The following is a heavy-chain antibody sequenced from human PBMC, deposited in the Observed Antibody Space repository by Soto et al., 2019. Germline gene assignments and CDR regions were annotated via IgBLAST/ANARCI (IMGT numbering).Heavy chain of an antibody. CDR1: GGSFSGYY. D-gene: IGHD1-7*01. CDR3: TIAPTGAANYQMDV. Sequence: SETLSLTSAVYGGSFSGYYWIWIRQPPGKGLEYIGEITHSGSTDYNPSLRSRVTISVDTSKNQFSLRLSSVTAADTALYFCTIAPTGAANYQMDVWGQRSTVTVSS. J-gene: IGHJ6*02. V-gene: IGHV4-34*01. CDR2: ITHSGST.